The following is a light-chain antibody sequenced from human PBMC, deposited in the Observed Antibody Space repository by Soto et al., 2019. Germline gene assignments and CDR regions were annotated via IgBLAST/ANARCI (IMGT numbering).Light chain of an antibody. CDR3: QQRYSTTIT. Sequence: DIQMTQSPSALSASVGDRVTITCQASQDISDVLNWYQQQPGKAPKVLIYDASKLQTGVPSRFSGSGSGTDFNLTISSLQTEDFATYECQQRYSTTITFGQGTRLEIK. CDR1: QDISDV. J-gene: IGKJ5*01. V-gene: IGKV1-39*01. CDR2: DAS.